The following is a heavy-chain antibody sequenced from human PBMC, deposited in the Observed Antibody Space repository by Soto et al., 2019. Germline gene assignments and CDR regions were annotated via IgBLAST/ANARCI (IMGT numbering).Heavy chain of an antibody. J-gene: IGHJ4*02. CDR2: IYYSGST. CDR3: ARGGFWSGYYSVSY. CDR1: GGSIGSGGYY. V-gene: IGHV4-31*03. D-gene: IGHD3-3*01. Sequence: PSETLSLTCTVSGGSIGSGGYYWGWILHHPGKGLEWIGYIYYSGSTYYNPSLKSRVTISVDTSKNQFSLKLSSVTAADTAVYYCARGGFWSGYYSVSYWGQGTLVTVSS.